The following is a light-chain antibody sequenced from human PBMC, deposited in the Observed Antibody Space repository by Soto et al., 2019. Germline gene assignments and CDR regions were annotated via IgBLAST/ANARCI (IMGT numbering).Light chain of an antibody. CDR3: QHIYTIPIT. CDR2: AAS. Sequence: DIQMTQSPSSLSASVGDRVTITCRAGQYIGRYLNWYQQKPGKAPKLLIYAASTLQSRVPSRFSGSGSGTDFTLTISSLQPEDFATYYCQHIYTIPITFGQGTRLEIK. V-gene: IGKV1-39*01. J-gene: IGKJ5*01. CDR1: QYIGRY.